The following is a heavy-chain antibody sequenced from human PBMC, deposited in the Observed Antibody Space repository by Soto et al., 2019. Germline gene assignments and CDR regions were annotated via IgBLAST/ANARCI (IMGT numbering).Heavy chain of an antibody. CDR2: INHSGST. CDR1: GGSFSGYY. D-gene: IGHD2-15*01. J-gene: IGHJ4*02. Sequence: QVQLQQWGAGLLKPSETLSLTCAVYGGSFSGYYWSWIRQPPGKGLEWIGEINHSGSTNYNPSLKSRVTISVDTSKNQFSLKLSSVTAADTAVYYCARSVGYCSGGSCYRLDYWGQGTLVTVSS. V-gene: IGHV4-34*01. CDR3: ARSVGYCSGGSCYRLDY.